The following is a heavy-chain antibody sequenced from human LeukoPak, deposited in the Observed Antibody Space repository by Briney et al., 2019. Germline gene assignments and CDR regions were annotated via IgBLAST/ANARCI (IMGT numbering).Heavy chain of an antibody. CDR1: GITFIKYS. V-gene: IGHV3-30*02. CDR2: IRYDGSNK. CDR3: AKAITMAH. D-gene: IGHD3-10*01. Sequence: GGSLRLSCAASGITFIKYSMTWVRQAPGKGLEWVAFIRYDGSNKYYADSVKGRFTISRDNSKNTLYLQMNSLRAEDTAVYYCAKAITMAHWGQGTLVTVSS. J-gene: IGHJ4*02.